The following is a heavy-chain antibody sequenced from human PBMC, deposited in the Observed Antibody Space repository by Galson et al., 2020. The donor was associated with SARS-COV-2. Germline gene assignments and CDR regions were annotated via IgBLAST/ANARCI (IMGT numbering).Heavy chain of an antibody. D-gene: IGHD3-10*01. CDR2: FYYGGKT. Sequence: ASETLSLTCTVSGGSINSYYWSWIRQPPGKGLEWIGYFYYGGKTNYNPSLKSRFTISVDTSKSQFSLTLSSVTAADTAVYYCSILPLVRGFDSWGQGILVTVSS. CDR3: SILPLVRGFDS. J-gene: IGHJ4*02. V-gene: IGHV4-59*01. CDR1: GGSINSYY.